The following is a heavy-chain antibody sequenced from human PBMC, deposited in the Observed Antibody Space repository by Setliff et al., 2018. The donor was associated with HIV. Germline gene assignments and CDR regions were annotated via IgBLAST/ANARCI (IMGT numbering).Heavy chain of an antibody. CDR1: GYTFTGYF. Sequence: GASVKVSCKASGYTFTGYFIHLLRQAPGQGLEWMGRINPNSGDTNYAQKFQGRVTMTRDTSMSTVYMELNSLKSEDTAIYYCAREPPRRRGTVAEDYWGQGTLVTAPQ. D-gene: IGHD1-26*01. V-gene: IGHV1-2*06. CDR3: AREPPRRRGTVAEDY. J-gene: IGHJ4*02. CDR2: INPNSGDT.